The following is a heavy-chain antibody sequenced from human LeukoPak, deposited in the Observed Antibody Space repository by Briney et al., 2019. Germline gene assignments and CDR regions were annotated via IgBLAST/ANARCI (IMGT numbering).Heavy chain of an antibody. V-gene: IGHV3-7*01. D-gene: IGHD2-2*01. J-gene: IGHJ4*02. CDR1: GFTFSSYA. CDR2: IKQDGSEK. CDR3: ASGRCTSTSCFFDY. Sequence: GGSLRLSCAASGFTFSSYAMSWVRQTPGKGLEWVANIKQDGSEKYYVDSVKGRFTISRDNAKNALSLQMNSLRAEDTALYYCASGRCTSTSCFFDYWGQGTLVTVSS.